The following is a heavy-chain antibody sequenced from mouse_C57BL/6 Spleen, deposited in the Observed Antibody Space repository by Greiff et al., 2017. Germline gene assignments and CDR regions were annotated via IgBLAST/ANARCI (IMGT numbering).Heavy chain of an antibody. CDR1: GYTFTSYW. V-gene: IGHV1-5*01. CDR3: TREGDSSGPWFAY. CDR2: IYPGNSDT. Sequence: VQLQQSGTVLARPGASVKMSCKTSGYTFTSYWMHWVKQRPGQGLEWIGAIYPGNSDTSYNQKFKGKAKLTAVTSASPAYMELSSLTNEDSAVYYCTREGDSSGPWFAYWGQGTLVTVSA. D-gene: IGHD3-2*02. J-gene: IGHJ3*01.